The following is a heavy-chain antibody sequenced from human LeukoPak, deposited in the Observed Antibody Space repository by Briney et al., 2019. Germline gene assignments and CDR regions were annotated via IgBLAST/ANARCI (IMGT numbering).Heavy chain of an antibody. CDR1: GFTFSIYW. Sequence: GGSLRLSCTASGFTFSIYWMSWVRQAPGKGLEGVASIKEDGSEEHYVDSVKGRFTISRDNARNSVHVQMNSLRAEETAVYLCARIRPGNYFDYWGQGALVTVSS. D-gene: IGHD6-6*01. V-gene: IGHV3-7*01. CDR2: IKEDGSEE. CDR3: ARIRPGNYFDY. J-gene: IGHJ4*02.